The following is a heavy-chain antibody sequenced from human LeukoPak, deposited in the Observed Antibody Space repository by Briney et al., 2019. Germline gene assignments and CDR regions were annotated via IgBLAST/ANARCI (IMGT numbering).Heavy chain of an antibody. J-gene: IGHJ6*02. Sequence: ASVKVSCKASGHTFTSYGISWVRQATGQGLEWMGWMNPNSGNTGYAQKFQGRVTMTRNTSISTAYMELSSLRSEDTAVYYCARNYDILTGYYLYYYYGMDVWGQGTTVTVSS. CDR2: MNPNSGNT. CDR1: GHTFTSYG. V-gene: IGHV1-8*02. CDR3: ARNYDILTGYYLYYYYGMDV. D-gene: IGHD3-9*01.